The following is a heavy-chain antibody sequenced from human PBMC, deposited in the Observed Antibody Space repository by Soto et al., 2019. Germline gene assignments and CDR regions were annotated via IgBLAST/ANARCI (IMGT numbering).Heavy chain of an antibody. D-gene: IGHD2-2*01. V-gene: IGHV1-18*01. CDR2: ISADNGNT. CDR3: ARGIVPAAIYYYGMDV. CDR1: GYTFTNYG. J-gene: IGHJ6*02. Sequence: AAVKVSCKASGYTFTNYGISWLGQAPPQGREWMGWISADNGNTNYAQKLQGRVTMTTDTSTSTAYMELRSLRSDDTAVYYCARGIVPAAIYYYGMDVWGQGTTVTVSS.